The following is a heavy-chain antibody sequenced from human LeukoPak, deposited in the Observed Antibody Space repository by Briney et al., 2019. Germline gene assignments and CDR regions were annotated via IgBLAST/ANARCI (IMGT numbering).Heavy chain of an antibody. J-gene: IGHJ4*02. CDR3: TRVPTSRVRGVIRDSAWDY. CDR1: GFTFGDYA. Sequence: QPGRSLRLSCTASGFTFGDYAMSWVRQAPGKGLEWVGFIRGKAYGGTTEYAASVKGRFTISRDDSKSIAYLQMNSLKTEDTAVYYCTRVPTSRVRGVIRDSAWDYWGQGTLVTVSS. V-gene: IGHV3-49*04. D-gene: IGHD3-10*01. CDR2: IRGKAYGGTT.